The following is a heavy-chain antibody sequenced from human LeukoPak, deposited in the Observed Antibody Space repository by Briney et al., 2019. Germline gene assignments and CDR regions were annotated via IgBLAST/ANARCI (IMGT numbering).Heavy chain of an antibody. CDR3: ARRLPFDY. V-gene: IGHV3-30-3*01. CDR2: ISYDGSNK. J-gene: IGHJ4*02. CDR1: GFTFSSYA. D-gene: IGHD5-12*01. Sequence: GGSLRLSCAASGFTFSSYAMHWVRQAPGKGLEWVAVISYDGSNKYYADSVKGRFTISRDNSKNTLYLQMNSLRAEDTAVYYCARRLPFDYWGRGTLVTVSS.